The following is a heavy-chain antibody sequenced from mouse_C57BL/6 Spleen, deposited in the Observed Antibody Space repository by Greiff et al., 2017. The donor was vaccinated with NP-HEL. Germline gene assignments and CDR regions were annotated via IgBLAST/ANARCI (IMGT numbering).Heavy chain of an antibody. Sequence: VQLQQSGPVLVKPGASVKMSCKASGYTFTDYYMNWVKQSHGKSLEWIGVINPYNGGTSYNQKFKGKATLTVDKYSSTAYMELNSLTSEDSAVYYCARPYSNYVGYFDVWGTGTTVTVSS. J-gene: IGHJ1*03. CDR2: INPYNGGT. CDR1: GYTFTDYY. CDR3: ARPYSNYVGYFDV. D-gene: IGHD2-5*01. V-gene: IGHV1-19*01.